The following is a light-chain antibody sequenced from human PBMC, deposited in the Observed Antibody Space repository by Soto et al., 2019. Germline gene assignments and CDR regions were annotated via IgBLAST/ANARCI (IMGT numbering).Light chain of an antibody. CDR3: RQYGRSLAFA. CDR1: QSVSSD. Sequence: EIVMTQSPATLSVSPGERATLSCRASQSVSSDLAWYQQKPGQAPRHLIYGASSRATGIPARFSGSGSGTEFALTISSLESEDYAVYHCRQYGRSLAFAFGGGTKVDIK. CDR2: GAS. V-gene: IGKV3-15*01. J-gene: IGKJ4*01.